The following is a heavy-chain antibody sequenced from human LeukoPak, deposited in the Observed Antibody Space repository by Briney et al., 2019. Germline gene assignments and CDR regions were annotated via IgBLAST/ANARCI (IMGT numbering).Heavy chain of an antibody. Sequence: PGRSLRLSCAASGFTFDDYAMHWARQAPGKGLEWVSGISWNSGSIGYADSVKGRFTISRDNAKNSLYLQMNSLRAEDTALYYCAKDRSVAAHKDYYDGMDVWGQGTTVTVSS. CDR1: GFTFDDYA. CDR2: ISWNSGSI. V-gene: IGHV3-9*01. D-gene: IGHD2-15*01. J-gene: IGHJ6*02. CDR3: AKDRSVAAHKDYYDGMDV.